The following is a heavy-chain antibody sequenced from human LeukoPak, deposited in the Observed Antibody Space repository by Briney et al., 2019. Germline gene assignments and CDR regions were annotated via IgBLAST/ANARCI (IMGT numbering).Heavy chain of an antibody. CDR2: MNPNSGNT. Sequence: ASVKVSCKASGYTFTSYDINWVRQATGQGLEWMGWMNPNSGNTGYAQKFQGRVAMTRNTSISTAYMELSSLRSEDTAVYYCARRTKGNAGAAAGTLGYWGQGTLVTVSS. CDR3: ARRTKGNAGAAAGTLGY. CDR1: GYTFTSYD. D-gene: IGHD6-13*01. V-gene: IGHV1-8*01. J-gene: IGHJ4*02.